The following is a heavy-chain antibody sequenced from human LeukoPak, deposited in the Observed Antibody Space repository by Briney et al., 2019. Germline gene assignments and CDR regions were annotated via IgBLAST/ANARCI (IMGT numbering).Heavy chain of an antibody. V-gene: IGHV1-18*01. CDR2: ISAYNGNT. CDR1: GYTFTSYS. D-gene: IGHD3-10*01. J-gene: IGHJ4*02. Sequence: GASVKVSCKASGYTFTSYSISWVRQAPGQGLEWMGWISAYNGNTNNAQKLQGRVTMTTDTSTSTAYMELRSLRSDDTAVYYCARGQGYYYGSGSYYPLFVPIDYWGQGTLVTVSS. CDR3: ARGQGYYYGSGSYYPLFVPIDY.